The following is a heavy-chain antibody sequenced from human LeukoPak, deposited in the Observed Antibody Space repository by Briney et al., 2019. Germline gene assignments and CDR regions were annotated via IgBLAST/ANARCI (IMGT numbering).Heavy chain of an antibody. CDR2: VIPIFGTA. Sequence: ASVKVSCKASGGTFSSYAISWVRQAPGQGLEWMGGVIPIFGTANYAQKFQGRVTITADESTSTAYMELSSLRSEDTAVYYCARAVKDTIFGVVILHAIDIWGQGTMVTVSS. V-gene: IGHV1-69*01. CDR3: ARAVKDTIFGVVILHAIDI. CDR1: GGTFSSYA. J-gene: IGHJ3*02. D-gene: IGHD3-3*01.